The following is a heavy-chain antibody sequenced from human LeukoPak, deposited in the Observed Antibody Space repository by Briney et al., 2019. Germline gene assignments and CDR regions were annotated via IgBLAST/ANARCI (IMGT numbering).Heavy chain of an antibody. V-gene: IGHV3-21*01. J-gene: IGHJ4*02. Sequence: GGSLRLSCAASGFTFSSYSMNWVRQAPGKGLEWVSSISSSSSYIYYADSVKGRFTISRDNAKNSLYLQMNSLRAEDTAVYYCARDGSLGGYYGSEVPLDYWGQGTLVTVSS. CDR1: GFTFSSYS. CDR2: ISSSSSYI. CDR3: ARDGSLGGYYGSEVPLDY. D-gene: IGHD3-10*01.